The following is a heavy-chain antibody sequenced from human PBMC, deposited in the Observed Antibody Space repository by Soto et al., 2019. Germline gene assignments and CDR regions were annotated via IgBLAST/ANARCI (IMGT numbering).Heavy chain of an antibody. D-gene: IGHD1-1*01. CDR3: ARDGANFFTYTHSTSSPLHY. CDR1: GYTFTSYY. V-gene: IGHV1-46*01. J-gene: IGHJ4*02. Sequence: VASVKVSCKASGYTFTSYYMHWVRQAPGQGLEWMGIINPSGGSTSYAQKFQGRVTMTRDTSTSTVYMELSSLRSEDTAVYYCARDGANFFTYTHSTSSPLHYWGPGTLVTVYS. CDR2: INPSGGST.